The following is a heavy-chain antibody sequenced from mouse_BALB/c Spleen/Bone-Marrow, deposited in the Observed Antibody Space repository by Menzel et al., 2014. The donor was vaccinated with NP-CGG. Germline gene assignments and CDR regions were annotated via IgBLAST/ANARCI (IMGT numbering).Heavy chain of an antibody. CDR1: GYAFTNYL. V-gene: IGHV1-54*01. D-gene: IGHD1-1*01. CDR2: INPGSRST. J-gene: IGHJ2*01. CDR3: ARRTTGVAPFDY. Sequence: VKLMESGAELARPGTSVKVSCKASGYAFTNYLIEWVKQRPGQGLEWIGVINPGSRSTNYNEKFKGKATLTADKSSSTAYMQLSSLTSDDSAVYFCARRTTGVAPFDYWGQGTTLTVSS.